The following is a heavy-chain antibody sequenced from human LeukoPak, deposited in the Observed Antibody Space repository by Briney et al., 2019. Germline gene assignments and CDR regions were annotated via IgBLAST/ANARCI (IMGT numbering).Heavy chain of an antibody. D-gene: IGHD3-9*01. CDR1: GFTFSSYG. J-gene: IGHJ4*02. CDR2: ISSSSSYT. CDR3: VKDYDILTGYSPLFDY. Sequence: GGSLRLSCAASGFTFSSYGMHWVRQAPGKGLEWVSYISSSSSYTNYADSVKGRFTISRDNAKNSLYLQMNSLRAEDTAVYYCVKDYDILTGYSPLFDYWGQGTLVTVSS. V-gene: IGHV3-21*05.